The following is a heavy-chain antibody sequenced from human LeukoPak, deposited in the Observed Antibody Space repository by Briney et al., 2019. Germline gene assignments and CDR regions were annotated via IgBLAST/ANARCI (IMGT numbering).Heavy chain of an antibody. J-gene: IGHJ4*02. CDR2: ISSSSSHI. V-gene: IGHV3-21*01. CDR1: GFTFSSYN. Sequence: GGSLRLSCAASGFTFSSYNMNWVRQAPGKGLEWVSSISSSSSHIYYADSVKGRFTISRDNAKNSLYLQLHSLRAEDTAVYYCARDPGLFYFDYWGPGTLVTVSS. D-gene: IGHD3-16*01. CDR3: ARDPGLFYFDY.